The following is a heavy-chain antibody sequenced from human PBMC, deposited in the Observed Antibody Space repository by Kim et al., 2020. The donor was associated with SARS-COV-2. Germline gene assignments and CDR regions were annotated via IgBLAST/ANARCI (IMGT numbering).Heavy chain of an antibody. J-gene: IGHJ6*03. CDR3: ARDLYPNDGSSSYYYYYMDV. V-gene: IGHV1-46*01. Sequence: ASVKVSCKASGYTFTSYYMHWVRQAPGQGLEWMGIINPSGGSTSYAQKFQGRVTMTRDTSTSTVYMELSSLRSEDTAVYYCARDLYPNDGSSSYYYYYMDVWGKGTTVTVSS. CDR2: INPSGGST. D-gene: IGHD6-6*01. CDR1: GYTFTSYY.